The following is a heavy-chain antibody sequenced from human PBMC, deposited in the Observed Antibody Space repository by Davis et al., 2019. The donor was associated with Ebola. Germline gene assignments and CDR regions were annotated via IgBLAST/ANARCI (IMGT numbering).Heavy chain of an antibody. CDR2: IHHTGTT. V-gene: IGHV4-4*02. Sequence: SETLSLTCGVSGDSISSDKWWTWVRQAPGKGLEWLGEIHHTGTTNYNPSLKSRLPISIDKSNSRFSLSLNSVTAADTAVYYCARDERPIFGIVTNFAFWGQGTLVTVAS. D-gene: IGHD3-3*01. CDR1: GDSISSDKW. CDR3: ARDERPIFGIVTNFAF. J-gene: IGHJ4*02.